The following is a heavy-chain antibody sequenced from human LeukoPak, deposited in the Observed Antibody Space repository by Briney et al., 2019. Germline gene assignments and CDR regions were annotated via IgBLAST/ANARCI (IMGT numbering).Heavy chain of an antibody. V-gene: IGHV3-23*01. Sequence: TGGSLRVSCAASGFTFSTYAMTWVRQAPGRGLEWVSATSGGGGSTYYADSVKGRFTMSRDNSKNTVYLQMNSLRAEDTAVYFCAKGKASSWLDWFDPWGQGTLVTVSS. CDR1: GFTFSTYA. D-gene: IGHD6-13*01. J-gene: IGHJ5*02. CDR3: AKGKASSWLDWFDP. CDR2: TSGGGGST.